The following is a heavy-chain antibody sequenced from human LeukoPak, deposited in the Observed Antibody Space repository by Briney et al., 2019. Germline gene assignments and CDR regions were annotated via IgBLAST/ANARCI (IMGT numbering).Heavy chain of an antibody. D-gene: IGHD3-10*01. J-gene: IGHJ4*02. CDR1: AGCFSGYY. CDR2: INHSGST. Sequence: PSETLSLTCAVYAGCFSGYYWSWIRQPPGKGLEWIGEINHSGSTYYNPSLKNRVTISVHTSKNHFSLRLSSVTAADTAVYYCARQAGYGSGSYYDYFDYWGQGTLVTVSS. V-gene: IGHV4-34*01. CDR3: ARQAGYGSGSYYDYFDY.